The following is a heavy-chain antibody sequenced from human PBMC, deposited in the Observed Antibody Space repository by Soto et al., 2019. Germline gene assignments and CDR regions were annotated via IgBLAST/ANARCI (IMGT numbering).Heavy chain of an antibody. J-gene: IGHJ4*02. CDR1: GFPFSIYA. CDR3: AKDREYYYDRSGYRFDY. CDR2: ISGSGGST. Sequence: GGSLRLSCAASGFPFSIYAMSWVRQAPGKGLEWVSSISGSGGSTYYADSVKGRFTISRDNSKKTLYLQMNSLRAEDTAVYYCAKDREYYYDRSGYRFDYWGQGTLVTVSS. D-gene: IGHD3-22*01. V-gene: IGHV3-23*01.